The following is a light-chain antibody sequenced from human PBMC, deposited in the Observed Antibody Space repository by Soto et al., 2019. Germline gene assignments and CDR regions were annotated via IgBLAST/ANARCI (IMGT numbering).Light chain of an antibody. V-gene: IGKV3D-7*01. CDR2: GAS. Sequence: EIVMTQSPATLSLSPGERATLSCRASQSVSSSYLSWYQQKPGQAPRLLIYGASTRATGIPARFSGSGSGTDFPLNISSLQPEDFAVYYCQQDYNLPPLTFGGGTKVEIK. CDR3: QQDYNLPPLT. CDR1: QSVSSSY. J-gene: IGKJ4*01.